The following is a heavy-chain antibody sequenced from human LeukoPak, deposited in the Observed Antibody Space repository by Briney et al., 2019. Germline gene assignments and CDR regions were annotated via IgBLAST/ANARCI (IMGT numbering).Heavy chain of an antibody. J-gene: IGHJ4*02. CDR1: GFTFSSYA. CDR2: ISGSGGST. D-gene: IGHD1-26*01. V-gene: IGHV3-23*01. CDR3: AKDGVGAPDRGYFGY. Sequence: PGASLRLSCAASGFTFSSYAMSWVRQAPGKRLEWVSAISGSGGSTYYADSVKGRFTISRDDSKNTLYLQMNSLRAEDTAVYYCAKDGVGAPDRGYFGYWGQGTLVTVSS.